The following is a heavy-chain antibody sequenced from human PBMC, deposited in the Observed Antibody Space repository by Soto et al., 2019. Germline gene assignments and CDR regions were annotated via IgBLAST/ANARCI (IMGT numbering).Heavy chain of an antibody. V-gene: IGHV4-31*03. CDR1: GGSISSGGYY. J-gene: IGHJ4*02. CDR3: ARWSRIVATTSSFDY. D-gene: IGHD5-12*01. CDR2: IYYSGST. Sequence: QVQLQESGPRLVKPSQTLSLTCTVSGGSISSGGYYWSWIRQHPGKGLEWIGYIYYSGSTYYNPSLKSRVTISADTSKNQFSLKLSSVTAADTAVYYCARWSRIVATTSSFDYWGQGTLVTVSS.